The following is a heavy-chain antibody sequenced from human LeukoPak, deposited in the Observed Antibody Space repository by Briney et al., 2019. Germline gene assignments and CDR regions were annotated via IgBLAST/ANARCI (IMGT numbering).Heavy chain of an antibody. Sequence: GGSLRLSCAASDFSVNNNYVDWVRQAPGKGLEWVSCMDNFGIKTYADSVQGRFTVSRDSSRNMVFLQMNSLRVEDTAVYYCAGGRYYGSGTRPGYLGYWGLGTMVTVSS. V-gene: IGHV3-53*01. CDR3: AGGRYYGSGTRPGYLGY. CDR1: DFSVNNNY. D-gene: IGHD3-10*01. CDR2: MDNFGIK. J-gene: IGHJ4*02.